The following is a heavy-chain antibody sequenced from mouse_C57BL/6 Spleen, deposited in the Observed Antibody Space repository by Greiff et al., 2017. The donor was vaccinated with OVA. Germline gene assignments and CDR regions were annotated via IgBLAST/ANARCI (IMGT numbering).Heavy chain of an antibody. V-gene: IGHV5-17*01. CDR3: ARGAGTTWFAY. CDR2: ISSGSSTI. J-gene: IGHJ3*01. D-gene: IGHD1-1*01. CDR1: GFTFSDYG. Sequence: EVHLVESGGGLVKPGGSLKLSCAASGFTFSDYGMHWVRQAPEKGLEWVAYISSGSSTIYYADKVKGRFTISRDNAKNTLFLQMTSLRSEDTAMYYCARGAGTTWFAYWGQGTLVTVSA.